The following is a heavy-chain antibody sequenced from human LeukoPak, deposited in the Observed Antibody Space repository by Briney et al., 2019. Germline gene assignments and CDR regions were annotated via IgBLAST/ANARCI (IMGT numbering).Heavy chain of an antibody. CDR3: AKKSGSYSRAFDI. CDR2: IYYSGST. Sequence: PSETLSLTCTASGGSISSSSYYWGWIRQPPGKGLEWIGSIYYSGSTYYNPSLKSRVTISVDTSKNQFSLKLSSVTAADTAVYYCAKKSGSYSRAFDIWGQGTMVTVSS. CDR1: GGSISSSSYY. D-gene: IGHD1-26*01. V-gene: IGHV4-39*01. J-gene: IGHJ3*02.